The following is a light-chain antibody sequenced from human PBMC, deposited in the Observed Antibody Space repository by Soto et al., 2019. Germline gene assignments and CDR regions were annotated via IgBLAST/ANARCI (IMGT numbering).Light chain of an antibody. CDR2: GVS. CDR3: QHYSSLPHT. CDR1: QSVTNNY. V-gene: IGKV3-20*01. J-gene: IGKJ2*01. Sequence: ESVLTQSPGTLSLSPGERATLSCRATQSVTNNYFAWYQQKPGQSPRLLIYGVSSRATDIPDRFSGSGSGTDFTLTISRLEPEDFVVYYCQHYSSLPHTFGQGTKLEVK.